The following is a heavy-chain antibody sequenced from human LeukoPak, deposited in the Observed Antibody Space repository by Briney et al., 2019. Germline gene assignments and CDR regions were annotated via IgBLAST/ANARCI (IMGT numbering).Heavy chain of an antibody. CDR3: AKDHGSWSNWFDP. D-gene: IGHD6-13*01. Sequence: PSETLSLTCSVSGDSISSGNYYWTWIRQPAGKGLEWIGRIYTSGSASYNPSLKSRVTMSLDTSKNQFSLSLRSVTAADTAVYYCAKDHGSWSNWFDPWGQGTLVTVSS. V-gene: IGHV4-61*02. CDR2: IYTSGSA. CDR1: GDSISSGNYY. J-gene: IGHJ5*02.